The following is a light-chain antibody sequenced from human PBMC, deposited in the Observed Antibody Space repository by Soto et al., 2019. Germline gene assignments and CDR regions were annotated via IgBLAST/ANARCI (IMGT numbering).Light chain of an antibody. V-gene: IGKV3-20*01. CDR1: QIVSSSC. J-gene: IGKJ4*01. CDR2: GAS. CDR3: QEYGTYPRLT. Sequence: EIVLTQSPVTLSLSPGERATLFCRASQIVSSSCLAWYQLKPGQSPRLLISGASKRATGIPDRFSGSGSGTDFSLTITRLEPEDFAVYYCQEYGTYPRLTVGAVTKVDIX.